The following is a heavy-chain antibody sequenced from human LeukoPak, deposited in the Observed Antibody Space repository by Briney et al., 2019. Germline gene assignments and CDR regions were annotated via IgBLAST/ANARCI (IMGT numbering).Heavy chain of an antibody. V-gene: IGHV4-34*01. CDR1: GFTFSSYA. CDR2: INHSGST. J-gene: IGHJ5*02. Sequence: GSLRLSCAASGFTFSSYAMSWVRQAPGKGLEWIGEINHSGSTNYNPSLKSRVTISVDTSKNQFSLKLSSVTAADTAVYYCARASGTGWFDPWGQGTLVTVSS. CDR3: ARASGTGWFDP. D-gene: IGHD6-13*01.